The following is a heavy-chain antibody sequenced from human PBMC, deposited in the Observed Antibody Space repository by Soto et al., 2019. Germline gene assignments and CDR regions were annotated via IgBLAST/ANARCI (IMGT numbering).Heavy chain of an antibody. CDR1: GFTFSLYG. J-gene: IGHJ6*02. V-gene: IGHV3-30*18. D-gene: IGHD5-12*01. CDR3: AKDSGYHGYDVYGYYYGMDV. CDR2: TSYGGSNK. Sequence: QLQLVESGGGVVQPGRSLRLSCASSGFTFSLYGMHWVRQAPGRGLEWVAVTSYGGSNKFYADYVKCRFTISRDNSKNTLYLEMNSMRPEDTAVYFCAKDSGYHGYDVYGYYYGMDVWGQGTTVTVSS.